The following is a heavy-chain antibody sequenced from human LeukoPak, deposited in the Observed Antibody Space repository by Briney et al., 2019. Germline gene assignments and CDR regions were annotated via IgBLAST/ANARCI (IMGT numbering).Heavy chain of an antibody. Sequence: RASVKVSCKASGYTFTGYYMHWVRQAPGQGLEWMGWINPNSGGTNYAQKFQGRVTMTRDTSISTAYMELSRLRSDDTAVYYCARDEGIAAAVGGGDYWGQGTLVTVSS. CDR1: GYTFTGYY. V-gene: IGHV1-2*02. CDR3: ARDEGIAAAVGGGDY. J-gene: IGHJ4*02. CDR2: INPNSGGT. D-gene: IGHD6-13*01.